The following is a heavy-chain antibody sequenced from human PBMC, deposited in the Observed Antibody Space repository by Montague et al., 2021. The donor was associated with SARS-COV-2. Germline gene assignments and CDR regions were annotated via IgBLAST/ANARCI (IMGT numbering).Heavy chain of an antibody. CDR1: GGSISSYY. V-gene: IGHV4-59*08. D-gene: IGHD2-15*01. J-gene: IGHJ6*02. Sequence: SETLSLTCTVSGGSISSYYWSWIRQPPGTGLELIGYIYYSGSTNYNPSXXLRVTISVDTSKTQFPLKLSAVTAADTAVSYCARHTIGSFPRYGMDVWGQGTTVTVSS. CDR2: IYYSGST. CDR3: ARHTIGSFPRYGMDV.